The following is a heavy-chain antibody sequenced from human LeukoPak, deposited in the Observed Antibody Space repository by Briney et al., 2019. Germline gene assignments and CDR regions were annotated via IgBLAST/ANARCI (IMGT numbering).Heavy chain of an antibody. V-gene: IGHV3-7*01. CDR2: IKQDGSEK. Sequence: GGSLRLSCAASGFTSSSYGMHWVRQAPGKGLEWVANIKQDGSEKYYVDSVKGRFTISRDNAKNSLYLQMNSLRAEDTAVYYCARSPGPRYFDYWGQGTLVTVSS. J-gene: IGHJ4*02. CDR3: ARSPGPRYFDY. CDR1: GFTSSSYG.